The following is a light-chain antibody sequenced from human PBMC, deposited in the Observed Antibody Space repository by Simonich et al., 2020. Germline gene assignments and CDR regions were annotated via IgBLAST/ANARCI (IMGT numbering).Light chain of an antibody. CDR1: SSDVGSYNL. CDR2: EGS. CDR3: CSYAGSSTVV. V-gene: IGLV2-23*01. Sequence: QSALTQPASVSGPPGQSITISCTGTSSDVGSYNLVSWYQQHPGKAPKLMIYEGSKRPAGVSNRFSGSKSGNTASLTISVLQAEDEADYYCCSYAGSSTVVFGGGTKLTVL. J-gene: IGLJ2*01.